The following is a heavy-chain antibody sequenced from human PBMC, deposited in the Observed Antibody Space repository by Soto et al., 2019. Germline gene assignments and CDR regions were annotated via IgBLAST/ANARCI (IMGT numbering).Heavy chain of an antibody. CDR3: ARQWDIVLVPAPLTHDYGDGYNWFDP. Sequence: PLETLSLTCTVSGGSISSSSYYWGWIRQPPGKGLEWIGSIYYSGSTYYNPSLKSRVTISVDTSKNQFSLKLSSVTAADTAVYYCARQWDIVLVPAPLTHDYGDGYNWFDPWGQGTLVTVSS. D-gene: IGHD2-2*01. V-gene: IGHV4-39*01. CDR2: IYYSGST. CDR1: GGSISSSSYY. J-gene: IGHJ5*02.